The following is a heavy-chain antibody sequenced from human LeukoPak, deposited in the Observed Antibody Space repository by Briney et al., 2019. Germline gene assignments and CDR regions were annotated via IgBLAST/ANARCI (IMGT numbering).Heavy chain of an antibody. CDR3: ATETTGTPRGVY. CDR1: GYTFTDYY. D-gene: IGHD4-17*01. V-gene: IGHV1-2*02. Sequence: GASVKVSCKASGYTFTDYYIQWVRQAPGQGLEGMGRINPNSGATTYAQQFQGRVTMTRDTSITTAYMEVSRLTSDDTAVYYCATETTGTPRGVYWGLGTLVTVSS. J-gene: IGHJ4*02. CDR2: INPNSGAT.